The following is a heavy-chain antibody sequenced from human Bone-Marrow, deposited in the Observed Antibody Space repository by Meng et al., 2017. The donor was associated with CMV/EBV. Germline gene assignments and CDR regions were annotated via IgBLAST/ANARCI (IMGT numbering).Heavy chain of an antibody. CDR3: ARQSSFWSGQSTYYYGMDV. CDR2: ISYDGSNK. Sequence: GESLKISCAASGFTFSRYTINWVRQAPGKGLEWVAVISYDGSNKYYADSVKGRFTISRDNAKNSLYLQMNSLRAEDTAVYYCARQSSFWSGQSTYYYGMDVWGQGTTVTVAS. V-gene: IGHV3-30-3*01. D-gene: IGHD3-3*01. J-gene: IGHJ6*02. CDR1: GFTFSRYT.